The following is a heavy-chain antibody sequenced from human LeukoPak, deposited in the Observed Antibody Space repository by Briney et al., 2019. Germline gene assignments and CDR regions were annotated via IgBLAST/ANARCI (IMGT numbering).Heavy chain of an antibody. Sequence: GSLRLSCAASGFTFSGFAMSWIRQPPGKGLEWIGSFHHSGSTYYNPSLKSRVTISVDTSKNQFSLKLSSVTAADTAVYYCARSSGWSHDSYYYYYMDVWGKGTTVTVSS. D-gene: IGHD6-19*01. J-gene: IGHJ6*03. CDR2: FHHSGST. CDR3: ARSSGWSHDSYYYYYMDV. CDR1: GFTFSGFA. V-gene: IGHV4-38-2*01.